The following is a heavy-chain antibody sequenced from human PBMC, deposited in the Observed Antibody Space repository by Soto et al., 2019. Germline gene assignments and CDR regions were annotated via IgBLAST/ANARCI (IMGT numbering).Heavy chain of an antibody. V-gene: IGHV2-5*02. Sequence: ITLKESGPALVKATQTLTLTCMFSGFSFTADGVGVGWIRQPPGKALEWLALIYWDDDTRYRASLKSRLTITKDSSKNQVVLTMTNMDPVDTATYYCAHAFGGTSWPNDAFDVWGQGTVVTVSS. J-gene: IGHJ3*01. CDR3: AHAFGGTSWPNDAFDV. D-gene: IGHD3-16*01. CDR1: GFSFTADGVG. CDR2: IYWDDDT.